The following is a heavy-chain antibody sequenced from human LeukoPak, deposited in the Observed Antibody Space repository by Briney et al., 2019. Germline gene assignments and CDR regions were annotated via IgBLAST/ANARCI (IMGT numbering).Heavy chain of an antibody. CDR3: AKGKQWLVLDY. CDR2: ISESGDGT. J-gene: IGHJ4*02. V-gene: IGHV3-23*01. Sequence: GGSLRLSCAASGVTFSDYAMSWVRQAPGKGLEWVSAISESGDGTYYADSVKGRFTISRDNSKNTLYLQMNSLRAEDTAVYYCAKGKQWLVLDYWGQGTLVTVSS. D-gene: IGHD6-19*01. CDR1: GVTFSDYA.